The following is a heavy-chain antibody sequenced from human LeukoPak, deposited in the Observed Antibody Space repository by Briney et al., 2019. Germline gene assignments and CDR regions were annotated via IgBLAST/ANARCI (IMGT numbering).Heavy chain of an antibody. V-gene: IGHV1-69*13. Sequence: GASVKVSRKASGGTFSSYALSWVRQAPGQGLEWMGGIIPLFGTANYAQKFQGRVTITADESTSTAYMELSSLRSEDTAVYYCARAARYSGYDLDYWGQGTLVTVSS. J-gene: IGHJ4*02. CDR3: ARAARYSGYDLDY. CDR2: IIPLFGTA. D-gene: IGHD5-12*01. CDR1: GGTFSSYA.